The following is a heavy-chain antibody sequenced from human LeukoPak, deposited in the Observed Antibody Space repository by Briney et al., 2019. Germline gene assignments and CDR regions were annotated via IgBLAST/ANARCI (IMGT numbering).Heavy chain of an antibody. D-gene: IGHD3-3*01. V-gene: IGHV3-48*01. CDR2: ISSSSSTI. J-gene: IGHJ4*02. CDR1: GFTFSSYS. CDR3: AKTPPPASGYDFWRSTGGVD. Sequence: GGSLRLSCAASGFTFSSYSMNWVRQAPGKGLEWVSYISSSSSTIYYADSVKGRFTISRDNSKNTLYLQMNSLRAEDTAVYYCAKTPPPASGYDFWRSTGGVDWGQGTLVTVSS.